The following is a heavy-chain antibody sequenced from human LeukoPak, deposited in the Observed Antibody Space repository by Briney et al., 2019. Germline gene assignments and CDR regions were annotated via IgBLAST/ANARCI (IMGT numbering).Heavy chain of an antibody. CDR2: INHSGST. CDR3: ARGPLGKEWFDP. CDR1: GGSFSGYY. Sequence: PSETLSLTCAVYGGSFSGYYWSWIRQPPGKGLEWIGEINHSGSTNYNPSLKSRVTISVDTSKNQFSLKLSSMTAADTAVYYCARGPLGKEWFDPWGQGTLVTVSS. J-gene: IGHJ5*02. D-gene: IGHD1-26*01. V-gene: IGHV4-34*01.